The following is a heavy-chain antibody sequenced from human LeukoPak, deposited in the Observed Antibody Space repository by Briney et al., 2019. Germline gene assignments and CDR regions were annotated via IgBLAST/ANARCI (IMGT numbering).Heavy chain of an antibody. D-gene: IGHD5-18*01. CDR2: ISYDGSNK. J-gene: IGHJ5*02. CDR3: AKGRQRDTPMVQEFDP. CDR1: GFIFSSYS. V-gene: IGHV3-30*18. Sequence: GGSLRLSCVVSGFIFSSYSMHWVRQAPGKGLEWVAVISYDGSNKYYADSVKGRFTISRDNSKNTLYLQMNSLRDEDTAVYYCAKGRQRDTPMVQEFDPWGQGTLVTVSS.